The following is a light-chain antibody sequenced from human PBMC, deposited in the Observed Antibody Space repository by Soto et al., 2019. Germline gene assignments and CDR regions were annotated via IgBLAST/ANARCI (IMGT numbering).Light chain of an antibody. V-gene: IGLV4-69*01. J-gene: IGLJ2*01. CDR3: QTWGTGIQI. Sequence: QAVVTQSPSASASLGASVKLTCTLSSGHSSYTIAWHQQQPEKGPRFLMKLNSDGSHMKGDGIPDRFSGSSSGAERYLTISSLQSEDEADYYCQTWGTGIQIFGGGTQLTVL. CDR2: LNSDGSH. CDR1: SGHSSYT.